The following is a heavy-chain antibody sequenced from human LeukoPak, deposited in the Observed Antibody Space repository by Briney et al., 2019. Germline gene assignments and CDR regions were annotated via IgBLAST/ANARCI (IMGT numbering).Heavy chain of an antibody. D-gene: IGHD4-11*01. CDR2: IYSSGNT. CDR3: ARGVKYSNRGAFDI. Sequence: SETLSLTCSVSGDSISSGRNYWGWIRQSPGKGLEWIASIYSSGNTHSNPSLKSRVSISVDTSKNQFSLKLSSVTAADTAVYYCARGVKYSNRGAFDIWGQGTMVTVSS. J-gene: IGHJ3*02. CDR1: GDSISSGRNY. V-gene: IGHV4-39*07.